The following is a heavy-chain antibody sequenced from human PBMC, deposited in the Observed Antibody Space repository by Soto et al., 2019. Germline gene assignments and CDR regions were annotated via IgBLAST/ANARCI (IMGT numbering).Heavy chain of an antibody. J-gene: IGHJ6*02. CDR3: ARHYYGPRSYLPYYYYYGMDV. CDR2: IYYSGST. Sequence: PSETLSLTCTVSGGSISSSSYYWGWIRQPPGKGLEWIGSIYYSGSTYYNPSLKSRVTISVDTSKNQFSLELSSVTAADTAVYYCARHYYGPRSYLPYYYYYGMDVWGQGTTVTVSS. V-gene: IGHV4-39*01. CDR1: GGSISSSSYY. D-gene: IGHD3-22*01.